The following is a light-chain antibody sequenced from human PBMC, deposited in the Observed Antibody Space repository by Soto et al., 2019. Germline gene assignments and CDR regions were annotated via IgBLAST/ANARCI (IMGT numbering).Light chain of an antibody. J-gene: IGLJ3*02. CDR3: CSYAGGYTWV. Sequence: QSALTQPRSVSGSPGQSVTISCTGTSNDVGGHNYVSWYQQHPDKAPKLIIFDATKRPSGVPDRFSASKSGSTASLTISGLQAEDESDYYCCSYAGGYTWVFGGGTQLTVL. V-gene: IGLV2-11*01. CDR2: DAT. CDR1: SNDVGGHNY.